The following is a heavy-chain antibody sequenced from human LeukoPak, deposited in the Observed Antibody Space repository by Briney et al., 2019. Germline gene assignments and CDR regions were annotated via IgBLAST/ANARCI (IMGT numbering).Heavy chain of an antibody. CDR2: INPNSGGT. D-gene: IGHD2-15*01. V-gene: IGHV1-2*04. J-gene: IGHJ6*02. Sequence: GASVKVSCKASGYTFTGYYMHWVRQAPGQGLEWMGWINPNSGGTNCAQKFQGWVTMTRDTSISTAYMELSRLRSDDTAVYYCARSRGGYCSGGSCYSSYYGMDVWGQGTTVTVSS. CDR1: GYTFTGYY. CDR3: ARSRGGYCSGGSCYSSYYGMDV.